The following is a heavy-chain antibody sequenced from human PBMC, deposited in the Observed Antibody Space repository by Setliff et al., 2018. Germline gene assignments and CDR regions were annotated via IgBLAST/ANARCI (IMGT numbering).Heavy chain of an antibody. D-gene: IGHD3-16*02. CDR2: IYYSGST. J-gene: IGHJ3*02. CDR1: GGSISSSSYY. V-gene: IGHV4-39*07. Sequence: PSETLSLTCTVSGGSISSSSYYWGWIRQPPGKGLEWIGSIYYSGSTYYNPSLKSRATISVDTSKNQFSLKLSSVTAADTAVYYCARGSFGGVIVDAFDIWGQGTMVTVSS. CDR3: ARGSFGGVIVDAFDI.